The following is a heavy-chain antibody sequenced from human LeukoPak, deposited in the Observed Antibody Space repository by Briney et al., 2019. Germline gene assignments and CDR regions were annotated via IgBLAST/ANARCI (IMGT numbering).Heavy chain of an antibody. J-gene: IGHJ4*02. CDR2: VDPEDGET. D-gene: IGHD6-19*01. CDR3: ARDGAVAGEFDS. CDR1: GYTFTDYY. V-gene: IGHV1-69-2*01. Sequence: GASVKVSCKASGYTFTDYYMHWVQQAPGKGLEWMGRVDPEDGETIYAEKFQGRVTMTTDPSTSTAYMELRSLRSDDTAVYYCARDGAVAGEFDSWGQGTLVTVSS.